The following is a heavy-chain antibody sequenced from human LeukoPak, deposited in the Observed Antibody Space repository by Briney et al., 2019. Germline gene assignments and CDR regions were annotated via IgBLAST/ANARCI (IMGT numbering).Heavy chain of an antibody. J-gene: IGHJ3*02. CDR2: ISTSGSYT. Sequence: GESLRLSCVVSGIPFSDYYMNWIRQAPGKGLEWISYISTSGSYTDYAHSVKGRFTISRDDAKSALYLQMDSLRLEDTAVYYCARDTSGNDAFDIWGQGTMVTVSS. CDR3: ARDTSGNDAFDI. CDR1: GIPFSDYY. V-gene: IGHV3-11*05. D-gene: IGHD6-19*01.